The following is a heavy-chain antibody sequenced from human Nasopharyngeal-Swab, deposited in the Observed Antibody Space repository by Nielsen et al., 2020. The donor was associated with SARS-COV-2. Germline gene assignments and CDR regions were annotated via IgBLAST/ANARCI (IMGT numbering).Heavy chain of an antibody. J-gene: IGHJ6*02. CDR3: AKDTTPLYSSSSVPYYYGMDV. CDR2: ISWNSGSI. D-gene: IGHD6-6*01. CDR1: GFTFDDYA. V-gene: IGHV3-9*01. Sequence: GGSLRLSCAASGFTFDDYAMHWVRQAPGKGLEWVSGISWNSGSIGYADSVKGRFTSSRDNAKNSLYLQMNSLRAEDTALYYCAKDTTPLYSSSSVPYYYGMDVWGQGTTVTVSS.